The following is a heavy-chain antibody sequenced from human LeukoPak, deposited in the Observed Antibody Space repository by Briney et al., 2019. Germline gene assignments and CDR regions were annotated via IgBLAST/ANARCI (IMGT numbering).Heavy chain of an antibody. Sequence: GGSLRLSCAASGFTFSSYRMNWVRQAPGKGLEWVSSISSSSSYIYYADSVKGRFTISRDNAKNSLYLQMNSLRAEDTAVYYCARDLSPYYYGSGFDYWGQGTLVTVSS. CDR2: ISSSSSYI. CDR3: ARDLSPYYYGSGFDY. CDR1: GFTFSSYR. J-gene: IGHJ4*02. D-gene: IGHD3-10*01. V-gene: IGHV3-21*01.